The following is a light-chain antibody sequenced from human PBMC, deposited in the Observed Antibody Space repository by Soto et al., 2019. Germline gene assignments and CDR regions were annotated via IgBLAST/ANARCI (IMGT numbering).Light chain of an antibody. V-gene: IGKV4-1*01. CDR2: WAS. CDR1: QSVLYSSNNKKY. CDR3: QQYYSTPPT. Sequence: DIVMTQSPDSLAVSLGERATINCKSSQSVLYSSNNKKYLAWYQQKPGQPPKLLIYWASTRESGVPDRSSGSGSGTDFTLTISSLQAQDVAVYYCQQYYSTPPTFGHGTKVEIK. J-gene: IGKJ1*01.